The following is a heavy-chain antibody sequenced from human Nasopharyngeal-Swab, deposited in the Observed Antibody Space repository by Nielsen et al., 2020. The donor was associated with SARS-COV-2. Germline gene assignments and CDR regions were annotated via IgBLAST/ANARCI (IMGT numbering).Heavy chain of an antibody. CDR2: IYYSGST. D-gene: IGHD3-22*01. CDR3: ARGIDSSGYYSDYYFDY. Sequence: SETLSLTCTVSGGSISSGDYYWSWIRQPPGKGLEWIGYIYYSGSTYYNPSLKSRVTISVDTSKNQFSPKLSSVTAADTAVYYRARGIDSSGYYSDYYFDYWGQGTLVTVSS. V-gene: IGHV4-30-4*01. J-gene: IGHJ4*02. CDR1: GGSISSGDYY.